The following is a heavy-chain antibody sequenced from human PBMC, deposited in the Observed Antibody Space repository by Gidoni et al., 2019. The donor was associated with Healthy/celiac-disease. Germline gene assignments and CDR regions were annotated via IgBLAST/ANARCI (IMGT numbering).Heavy chain of an antibody. Sequence: QVQLVESGGGLVKPGGSLRLSCAASGFTFSDYYMSWIRQAPGKGLEWVSYISSSSSYTNYADSVKGRFTISRDNAKNSLYLQMNSLRAEDTAVYYCARTVVAATPFDYWGQGTLVTVSS. V-gene: IGHV3-11*05. J-gene: IGHJ4*02. CDR1: GFTFSDYY. D-gene: IGHD2-15*01. CDR3: ARTVVAATPFDY. CDR2: ISSSSSYT.